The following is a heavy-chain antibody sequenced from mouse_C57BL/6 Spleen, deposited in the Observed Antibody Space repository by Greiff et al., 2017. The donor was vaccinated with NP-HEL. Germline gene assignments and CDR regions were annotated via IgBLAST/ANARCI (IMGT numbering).Heavy chain of an antibody. D-gene: IGHD2-1*01. CDR3: ARRRIYYGNHYYFDY. CDR2: INPNNGGT. Sequence: EVQLQQSGPELVKPGASVKISCKASGYTFTDYYMNWVKQSHGKSLEWIGDINPNNGGTSYNQKFKGKATLTVDKSSSTAYMQLRSLTSEDSAVYYCARRRIYYGNHYYFDYWGQGTTLTVSS. CDR1: GYTFTDYY. V-gene: IGHV1-26*01. J-gene: IGHJ2*01.